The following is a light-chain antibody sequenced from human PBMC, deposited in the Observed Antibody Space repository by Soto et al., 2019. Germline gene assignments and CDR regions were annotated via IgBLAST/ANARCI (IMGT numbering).Light chain of an antibody. V-gene: IGKV1-27*01. J-gene: IGKJ4*01. CDR2: DAS. CDR3: QKYNNATFT. Sequence: DIQMTQFPSSLSVSVGDRVTITCRASQGISNYLAWYQQIPGKAHKVLIYDASTLQSGVPSRFTGRGSGTDFTLIISSLQPEDVATYYCQKYNNATFTVGGGTKVDIX. CDR1: QGISNY.